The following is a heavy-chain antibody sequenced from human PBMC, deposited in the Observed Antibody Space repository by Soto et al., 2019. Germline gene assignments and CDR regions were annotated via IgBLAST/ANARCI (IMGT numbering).Heavy chain of an antibody. CDR2: IKTKTDGGTT. CDR3: TSSAEQWLFDY. Sequence: EVQLVESGGGLVKPGGSLRLSCAASGFTFSNAWMSWVRQAPGKGLEWVGRIKTKTDGGTTDYAAPVKGRITISRDDSKNTLYLQMNSLKTEVTAVYYCTSSAEQWLFDYWGQGTLVIVSS. CDR1: GFTFSNAW. D-gene: IGHD6-19*01. J-gene: IGHJ4*02. V-gene: IGHV3-15*01.